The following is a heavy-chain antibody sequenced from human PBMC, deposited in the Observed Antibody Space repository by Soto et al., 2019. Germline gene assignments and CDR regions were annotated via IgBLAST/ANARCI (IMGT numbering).Heavy chain of an antibody. Sequence: PSETLSLTCAVSGCSISSSNWWSWVRQTPGKGLEWIGEIYHSGSTNYNPSLKSRVTISVDKSKNQFSLKLSSVTAADTAVYYCARANILTGYYDTYGMDVWGQGTTVTAP. CDR2: IYHSGST. CDR1: GCSISSSNW. D-gene: IGHD3-9*01. J-gene: IGHJ6*02. V-gene: IGHV4-4*02. CDR3: ARANILTGYYDTYGMDV.